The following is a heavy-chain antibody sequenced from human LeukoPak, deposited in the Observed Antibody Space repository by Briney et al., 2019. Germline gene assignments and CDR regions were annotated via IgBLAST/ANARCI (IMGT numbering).Heavy chain of an antibody. CDR1: GGSISSYY. J-gene: IGHJ4*02. CDR2: IYYSGST. Sequence: SETLSLTCTVSGGSISSYYWSWIRQPPGKGLEWIGYIYYSGSTNYNPSLKSRVTISVDTSKNQFSLKLSSVTAADTAVYYCARGSYSNCFDYWGQGTLVTVSS. V-gene: IGHV4-59*12. CDR3: ARGSYSNCFDY. D-gene: IGHD6-13*01.